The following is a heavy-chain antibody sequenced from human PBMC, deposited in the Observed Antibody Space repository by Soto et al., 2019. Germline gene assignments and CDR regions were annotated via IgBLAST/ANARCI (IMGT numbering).Heavy chain of an antibody. Sequence: SGGSLRLSCAASGFTFSGYAMHWVRQSPGKGLEWVAVISYDGSNKYYADSVKGRFTISRDNSKNTLYLQMNSLRAEDTAVYYCARGSTLYYDFWSGYYGPPDAFDIWGQGTMVTVSS. CDR3: ARGSTLYYDFWSGYYGPPDAFDI. CDR1: GFTFSGYA. V-gene: IGHV3-30-3*01. CDR2: ISYDGSNK. J-gene: IGHJ3*02. D-gene: IGHD3-3*01.